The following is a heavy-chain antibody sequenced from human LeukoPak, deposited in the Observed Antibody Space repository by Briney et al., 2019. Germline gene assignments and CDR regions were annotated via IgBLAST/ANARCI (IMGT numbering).Heavy chain of an antibody. Sequence: GGSLRLSCAASGFIFDDYTMHWVRHAPGKGLEWVSLISGDGGSTYYADSVKGRFTISRDNSKNSLYLRMNSLRTEDTALYYCAKDGNSEHFDYWGQGTLVTVSS. CDR2: ISGDGGST. D-gene: IGHD4-23*01. CDR3: AKDGNSEHFDY. V-gene: IGHV3-43*02. J-gene: IGHJ4*02. CDR1: GFIFDDYT.